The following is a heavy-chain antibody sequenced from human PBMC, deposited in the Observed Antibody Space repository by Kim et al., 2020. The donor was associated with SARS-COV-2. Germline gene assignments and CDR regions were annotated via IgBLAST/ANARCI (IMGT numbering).Heavy chain of an antibody. CDR1: GFTFTSRA. J-gene: IGHJ4*02. CDR3: AKDHPSNGWPAFDS. Sequence: GGSLRLSCVASGFTFTSRAISWVRQSPVRGLEWVASINNGGNPYYANSVKGRFTISRDITKDTLYLQMNSMRVDDTALYYCAKDHPSNGWPAFDSWGQGTLVTVAS. CDR2: INNGGNP. D-gene: IGHD6-19*01. V-gene: IGHV3-23*01.